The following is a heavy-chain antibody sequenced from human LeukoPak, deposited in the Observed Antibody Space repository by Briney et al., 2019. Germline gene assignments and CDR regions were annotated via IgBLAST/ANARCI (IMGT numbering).Heavy chain of an antibody. CDR1: GFNFNTFI. CDR3: VRDSKAGDY. Sequence: GGSLRLSCAASGFNFNTFIMHWVRQAPGKGLEWVAVISDDGTNKYYADSVKGRFTISRDNSKNTLYLQMNSLRTEDTAVYYCVRDSKAGDYWGQGTLVTISS. J-gene: IGHJ4*02. D-gene: IGHD2-2*01. CDR2: ISDDGTNK. V-gene: IGHV3-30*19.